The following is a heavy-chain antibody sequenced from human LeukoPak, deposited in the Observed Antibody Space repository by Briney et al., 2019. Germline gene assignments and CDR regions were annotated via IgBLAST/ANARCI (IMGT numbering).Heavy chain of an antibody. CDR3: ARHDRSRLGDTEVFDY. CDR2: ISDSGST. V-gene: IGHV4-39*01. CDR1: GASISSGDYY. J-gene: IGHJ4*02. D-gene: IGHD2-21*02. Sequence: SETRSLTCTVSGASISSGDYYWGWIRQPPGKGLEWIASISDSGSTYYNPSLVSRVTISVDTSKTQFSLKVDSVTAADTAVYFCARHDRSRLGDTEVFDYWGQGTLVTVSS.